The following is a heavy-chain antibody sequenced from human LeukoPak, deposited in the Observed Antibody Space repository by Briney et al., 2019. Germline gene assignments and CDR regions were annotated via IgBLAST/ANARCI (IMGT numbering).Heavy chain of an antibody. CDR3: TTALVGPTY. V-gene: IGHV3-15*01. Sequence: GGSLRLSCAASGFTFSSYEMNWVRQAPGKGLEWLGRIKHESDGGTTDYAAPVKGRFAISRDDSKNTLFLQMISLKTEDTAVYYCTTALVGPTYWGQGTLVTVSS. D-gene: IGHD3-16*02. CDR2: IKHESDGGTT. J-gene: IGHJ4*02. CDR1: GFTFSSYE.